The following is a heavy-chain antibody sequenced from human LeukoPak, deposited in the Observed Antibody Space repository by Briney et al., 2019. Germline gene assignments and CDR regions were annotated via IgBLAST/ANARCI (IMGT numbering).Heavy chain of an antibody. CDR3: ARDRCSSTSCYTHYFDY. CDR1: GFTFSSYT. J-gene: IGHJ4*02. V-gene: IGHV3-30-3*01. D-gene: IGHD2-2*02. Sequence: PPGGSLRLSCAASGFTFSSYTMHWVRQAPGQGLEWVAVISYDGSNKYYADSVKGRFTISGDTSKNTLYLQMNSLRAEDTAVYYCARDRCSSTSCYTHYFDYWGQGTLVTVSS. CDR2: ISYDGSNK.